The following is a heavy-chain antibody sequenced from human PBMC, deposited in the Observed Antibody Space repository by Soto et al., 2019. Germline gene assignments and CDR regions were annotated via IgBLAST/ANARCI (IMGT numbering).Heavy chain of an antibody. CDR3: ARPQSAVADYYYYGMDV. CDR2: IYSGGST. J-gene: IGHJ6*02. CDR1: GFTVSSHY. D-gene: IGHD6-19*01. Sequence: EVQLVESGGGLIQPGGSLRLSCAASGFTVSSHYMSWVRQAPGKGLEWVSVIYSGGSTYYADSVKGRFTISRDNSKNTLYLQMNSLRAEDTAVYYCARPQSAVADYYYYGMDVWGQGTTVTVSS. V-gene: IGHV3-53*01.